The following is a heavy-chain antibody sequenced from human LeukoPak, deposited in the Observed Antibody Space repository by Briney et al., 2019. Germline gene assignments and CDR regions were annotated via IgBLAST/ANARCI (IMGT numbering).Heavy chain of an antibody. D-gene: IGHD3-3*01. Sequence: GGSLRLSCAASGFTFSSYGMHWVRQAPGKGLEWVAVISYDGSNKYYADSVKGRFTISRDNSKNTLYLQMNSLRTEDTAVYYCARFWSSPTYYFDYWGQGTLVTASS. V-gene: IGHV3-30*03. CDR2: ISYDGSNK. J-gene: IGHJ4*02. CDR1: GFTFSSYG. CDR3: ARFWSSPTYYFDY.